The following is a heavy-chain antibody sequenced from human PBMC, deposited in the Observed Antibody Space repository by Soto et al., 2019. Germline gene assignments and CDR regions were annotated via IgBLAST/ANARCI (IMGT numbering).Heavy chain of an antibody. V-gene: IGHV4-59*01. CDR2: IYYSGST. J-gene: IGHJ4*02. CDR3: ARLTIDFWSGYYTSRYFDY. CDR1: GGSISSYY. D-gene: IGHD3-3*01. Sequence: SETLSLTCTVSGGSISSYYWSWIRQPPGKGLEWIGYIYYSGSTNYNPSLKSRVTISVDTSKNQFSLKLSSVTAADTAVYYCARLTIDFWSGYYTSRYFDYWGQGTLVTVSS.